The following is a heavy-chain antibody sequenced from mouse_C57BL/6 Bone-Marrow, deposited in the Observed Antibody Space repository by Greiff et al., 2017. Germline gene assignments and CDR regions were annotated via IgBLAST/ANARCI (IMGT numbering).Heavy chain of an antibody. CDR1: GYTFTSYW. J-gene: IGHJ4*01. D-gene: IGHD2-2*01. CDR2: ISPGSGSP. Sequence: VQLQQPGAELVKPGASVKMSCKASGYTFTSYWITWVKQRPGQGLEWIGDISPGSGSPKYNEKFQSKATLTVDTSFSTADMQLSSLTSEDSAVYYCARTTMVTTRRKNYYAMDYWGQGTSVTVSS. V-gene: IGHV1-55*01. CDR3: ARTTMVTTRRKNYYAMDY.